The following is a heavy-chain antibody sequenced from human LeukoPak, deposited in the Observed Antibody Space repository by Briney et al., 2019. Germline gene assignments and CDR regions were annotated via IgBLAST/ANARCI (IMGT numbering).Heavy chain of an antibody. J-gene: IGHJ4*02. V-gene: IGHV3-11*05. Sequence: GGSLRLSCAASGFTFSDYYMSWIRQAPGKGLEWVSYISSSSSYTNYADSVKGRFTISRDNAKDSLYLQMNSLRAEDTAVYYCARDSDSSGWYVGKQSLDYWGQGTLVAVSP. CDR1: GFTFSDYY. CDR3: ARDSDSSGWYVGKQSLDY. D-gene: IGHD6-19*01. CDR2: ISSSSSYT.